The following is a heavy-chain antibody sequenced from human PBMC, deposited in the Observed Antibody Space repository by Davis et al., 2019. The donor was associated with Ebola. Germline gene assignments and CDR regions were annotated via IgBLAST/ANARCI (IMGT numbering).Heavy chain of an antibody. CDR1: RFTFSNSD. CDR3: ARAVGPMYFDY. V-gene: IGHV3-33*01. Sequence: GESLKISCAASRFTFSNSDMHWVRQAPGKGLEWVAVIWYDGSNSYYADSVKGRFTISRDNSKNTLYLHMNSLRAEDTALYYCARAVGPMYFDYWGQGTLVTVSS. D-gene: IGHD1-26*01. CDR2: IWYDGSNS. J-gene: IGHJ4*02.